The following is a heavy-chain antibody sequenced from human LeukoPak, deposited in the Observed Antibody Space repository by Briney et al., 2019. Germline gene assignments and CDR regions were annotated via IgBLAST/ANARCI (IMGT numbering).Heavy chain of an antibody. CDR1: GYTFTTYG. Sequence: ASVKVSCKASGYTFTTYGITWVRQAPGQGLEWMGWISAYNGNTNYAQKLQVRVTMTTDTSTSTAYRELRSLRSDDTAVYYCARALVDGYKELGYWGQGTLVTVSS. V-gene: IGHV1-18*01. J-gene: IGHJ4*02. CDR2: ISAYNGNT. D-gene: IGHD5-24*01. CDR3: ARALVDGYKELGY.